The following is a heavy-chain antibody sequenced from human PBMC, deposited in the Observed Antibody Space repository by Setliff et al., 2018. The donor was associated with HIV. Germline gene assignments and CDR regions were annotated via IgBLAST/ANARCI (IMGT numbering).Heavy chain of an antibody. V-gene: IGHV4-59*08. J-gene: IGHJ4*02. CDR2: IYYSGST. CDR1: GGSIFSHY. Sequence: PSETLSLTCTVSGGSIFSHYWSWIRQPPGKGLEWIGYIYYSGSTNYNPSLKSRVTTLVDTSKNQFSLKLSSVTAADTAMYYCARATYYYDSSGYYYKSYYFDYWGQGTLVTVSS. CDR3: ARATYYYDSSGYYYKSYYFDY. D-gene: IGHD3-22*01.